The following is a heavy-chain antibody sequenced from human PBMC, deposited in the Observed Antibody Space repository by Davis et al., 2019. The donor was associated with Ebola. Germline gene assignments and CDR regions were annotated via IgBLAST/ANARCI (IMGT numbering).Heavy chain of an antibody. J-gene: IGHJ4*02. CDR2: MNPDSGNT. CDR3: VKGDRQCSSSGCYNY. CDR1: GYTFTNYD. D-gene: IGHD2-2*02. V-gene: IGHV1-8*01. Sequence: APAQVSCKASGYTFTNYDINWVRQATGQGLEWMGWMNPDSGNTGYAQKFQGRVTMTSTTSIGTAYMELSSLTSEDTAIYYCVKGDRQCSSSGCYNYWGQGTLVTVSS.